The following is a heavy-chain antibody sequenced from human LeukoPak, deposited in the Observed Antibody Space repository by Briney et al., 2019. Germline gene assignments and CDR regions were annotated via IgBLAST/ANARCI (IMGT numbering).Heavy chain of an antibody. D-gene: IGHD2-15*01. CDR2: ISGSGGST. V-gene: IGHV3-23*01. Sequence: PGGSLRLSCAASGLTLISYAMSWVRQAPGKGLEWVSAISGSGGSTYYADSVKGRFTISKDNSKNTLYLQMNSLRAEDTAVYYCATSSGGSYTGVDYWGQGTMDAVCS. CDR3: ATSSGGSYTGVDY. J-gene: IGHJ4*02. CDR1: GLTLISYA.